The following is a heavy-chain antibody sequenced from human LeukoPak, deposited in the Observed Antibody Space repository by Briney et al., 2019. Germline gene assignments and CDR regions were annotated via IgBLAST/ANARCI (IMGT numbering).Heavy chain of an antibody. CDR1: GDPFRRDH. D-gene: IGHD6-13*01. CDR3: ATEGLARAGNHWHPVDI. J-gene: IGHJ3*02. V-gene: IGHV4-34*01. CDR2: NKHSGTT. Sequence: SETLSLICTVSGDPFRRDHWSCLRQPTGKGLEGLGENKHSGTTNYNPSTKSRLTISVDTSKNQFSLKLSSVTAADTAIYYCATEGLARAGNHWHPVDIWGQGTMV.